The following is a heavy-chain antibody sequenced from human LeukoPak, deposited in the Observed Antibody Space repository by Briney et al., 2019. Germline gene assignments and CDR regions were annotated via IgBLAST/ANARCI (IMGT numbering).Heavy chain of an antibody. J-gene: IGHJ2*01. Sequence: SETLSLTCTVSVGPLSGDYWNWIRQPPGKGLEWIGFIYYTGSTNCNPSLKSRVTISLDTSKNQFSLRLNSVTAADTAVYYCARGYCSGGSCYYFDLWGRGTLVTVSS. V-gene: IGHV4-59*01. CDR3: ARGYCSGGSCYYFDL. D-gene: IGHD2-15*01. CDR2: IYYTGST. CDR1: VGPLSGDY.